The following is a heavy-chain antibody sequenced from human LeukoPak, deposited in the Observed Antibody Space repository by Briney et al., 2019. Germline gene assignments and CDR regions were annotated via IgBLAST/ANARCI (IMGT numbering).Heavy chain of an antibody. Sequence: GGSLRLSCAASGLTFSDFWMHWVRQPPGKGLVWVALVKGDGRTTIYADSVKGRFTISRDNAKNTLYLQMDSLRADDSGVYYCATGHSYGYDYWGQGVLVTVSS. CDR1: GLTFSDFW. CDR3: ATGHSYGYDY. D-gene: IGHD5-18*01. V-gene: IGHV3-74*01. CDR2: VKGDGRTT. J-gene: IGHJ4*02.